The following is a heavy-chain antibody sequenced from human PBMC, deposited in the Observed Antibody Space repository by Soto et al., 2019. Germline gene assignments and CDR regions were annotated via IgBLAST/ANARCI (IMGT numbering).Heavy chain of an antibody. CDR3: ARGLANRPGYFQH. CDR1: GFTFSSYW. D-gene: IGHD1-26*01. CDR2: IKQDGSEK. Sequence: EVQLVESGGGLVQPGGSLRLSCAASGFTFSSYWMSWVRQAPGKGLEWVANIKQDGSEKYYVDSVKGRFTISRDNAKNSLYLPMNSLRAEDTTVYYCARGLANRPGYFQHWGQGTLVTVSS. V-gene: IGHV3-7*04. J-gene: IGHJ1*01.